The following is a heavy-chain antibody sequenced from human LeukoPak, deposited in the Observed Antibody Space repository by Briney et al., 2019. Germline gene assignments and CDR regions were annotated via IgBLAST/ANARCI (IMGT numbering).Heavy chain of an antibody. D-gene: IGHD3-10*01. CDR1: GYTFTGNH. V-gene: IGHV1-2*02. J-gene: IGHJ4*02. Sequence: ASVKVSCKASGYTFTGNHIHWVRQAPGQGLKWMGWINPNSGGTNYPQKFQGRVTITRDTSASTVYMELSSLRSEDTAVYYCARVAYYFGSGNPLGYWGQGALVTVSS. CDR2: INPNSGGT. CDR3: ARVAYYFGSGNPLGY.